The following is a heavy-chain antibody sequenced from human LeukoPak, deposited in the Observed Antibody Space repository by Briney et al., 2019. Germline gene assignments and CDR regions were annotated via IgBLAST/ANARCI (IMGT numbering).Heavy chain of an antibody. CDR1: GYKFANYW. Sequence: GESLKISCQGSGYKFANYWIAWVRQMPGKGLEWMGIIYLGDSDARYSPSFQGQVTISADKSISTAYLQWSSLKASDTAMYYCARLESMEGSSADYWGQGTLVTVSS. D-gene: IGHD2-15*01. J-gene: IGHJ4*02. CDR3: ARLESMEGSSADY. V-gene: IGHV5-51*01. CDR2: IYLGDSDA.